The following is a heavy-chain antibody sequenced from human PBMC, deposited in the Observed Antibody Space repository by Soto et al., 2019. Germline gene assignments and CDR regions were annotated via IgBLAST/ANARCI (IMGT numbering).Heavy chain of an antibody. Sequence: QVQLVQSGAEVKKPGSSVRVSCRSSGDTFSSYIVNWLRLAPGRGLEWMGRVIPVLTTTDYAQNFRGRVTIRADTSTNTVYLDLSSLSSDDTAVYYCARRRYCGYDCYHKHYYGMDVWGQGSLVTVAS. D-gene: IGHD2-21*02. V-gene: IGHV1-69*08. J-gene: IGHJ6*02. CDR1: GDTFSSYI. CDR3: ARRRYCGYDCYHKHYYGMDV. CDR2: VIPVLTTT.